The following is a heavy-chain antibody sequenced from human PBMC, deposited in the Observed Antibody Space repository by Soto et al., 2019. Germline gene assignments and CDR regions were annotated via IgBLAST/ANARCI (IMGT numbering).Heavy chain of an antibody. J-gene: IGHJ4*02. V-gene: IGHV1-3*01. CDR3: AGAPRTLHLRTLPPNDY. CDR2: INAGNGNT. Sequence: ASVKVSCKASGYTFTSYAMHWVRQAPGQRLEWMGWINAGNGNTKYSQKFQGRVTITRDTSASTAYMELSSLRSEDTAVYYCAGAPRTLHLRTLPPNDYWGQGTLVTVSS. CDR1: GYTFTSYA.